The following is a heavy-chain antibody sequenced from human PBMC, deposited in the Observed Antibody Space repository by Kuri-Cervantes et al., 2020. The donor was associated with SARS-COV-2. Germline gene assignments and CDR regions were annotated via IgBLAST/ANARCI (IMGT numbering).Heavy chain of an antibody. CDR2: IGPSGTTK. D-gene: IGHD3-10*01. CDR1: GFTFSDYY. V-gene: IGHV3-11*04. Sequence: GESLKISCAASGFTFSDYYMTWIRQAPGKGLEWVSNIGPSGTTKYYADSVKGRFTISRDNAKNSLYLQMNSLRAEDTAVYYCARDKYGSGSYYPYWGQGTLVTVSS. J-gene: IGHJ4*02. CDR3: ARDKYGSGSYYPY.